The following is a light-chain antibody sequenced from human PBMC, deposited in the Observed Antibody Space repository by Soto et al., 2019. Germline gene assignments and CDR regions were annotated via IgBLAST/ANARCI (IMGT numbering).Light chain of an antibody. Sequence: ELVMTPSPATLSVSPVERATLSCRASQSVSSNLAWYQQKPAQAPPLLIYGASTRATGIPARFSGSGSGTEFTPTTSSLQPADFAVYYCQQYNNWPPLTFGQGTRLEIK. V-gene: IGKV3-15*01. CDR1: QSVSSN. CDR2: GAS. J-gene: IGKJ5*01. CDR3: QQYNNWPPLT.